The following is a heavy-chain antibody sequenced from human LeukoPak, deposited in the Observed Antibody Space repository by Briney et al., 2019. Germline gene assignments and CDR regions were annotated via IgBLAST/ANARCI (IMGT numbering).Heavy chain of an antibody. Sequence: KASETLSLTCTVSGGSISSYYWSWIRQPPGKGLEWIGYIYYSGSTNYNPSLKSRVTISVDTSKNQFSLKLSSVTAADTAVYYCARDLVYYDSSGYDAYYYYGMDVWGQGTTVTVSS. CDR2: IYYSGST. CDR1: GGSISSYY. J-gene: IGHJ6*02. D-gene: IGHD3-22*01. V-gene: IGHV4-59*01. CDR3: ARDLVYYDSSGYDAYYYYGMDV.